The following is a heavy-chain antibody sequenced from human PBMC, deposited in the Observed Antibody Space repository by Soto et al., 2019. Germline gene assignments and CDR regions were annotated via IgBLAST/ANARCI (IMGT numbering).Heavy chain of an antibody. CDR1: GYTFTSYY. J-gene: IGHJ4*02. V-gene: IGHV1-46*03. CDR2: INPSGGRT. Sequence: ASVKLSCKASGYTFTSYYVHWVRQAPKQGLEWMGIINPSGGRTTYAQKFQGRVTMTRDTSTSTVYMELSTLRSEDTAEYFCARDPASGSYPLYYFDFWGQGTQVTVSS. D-gene: IGHD1-26*01. CDR3: ARDPASGSYPLYYFDF.